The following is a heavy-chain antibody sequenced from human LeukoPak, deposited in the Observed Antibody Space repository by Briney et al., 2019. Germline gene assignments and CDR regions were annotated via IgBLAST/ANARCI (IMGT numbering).Heavy chain of an antibody. J-gene: IGHJ4*02. Sequence: PGGSLRLSCAPSGITFSSYSMNWVRQAPGKGLEWVSGISSNSNYIYYADSVKGRFTISRDNAKSSLYLQMNSLRVEDTAVYYRARDKGAVAGTAIFDYWGQGTLVTVSS. CDR3: ARDKGAVAGTAIFDY. CDR1: GITFSSYS. D-gene: IGHD6-19*01. CDR2: ISSNSNYI. V-gene: IGHV3-21*01.